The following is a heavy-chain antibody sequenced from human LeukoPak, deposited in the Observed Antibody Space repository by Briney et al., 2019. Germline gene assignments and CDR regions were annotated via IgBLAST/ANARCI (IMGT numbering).Heavy chain of an antibody. CDR2: IWYDGSNK. CDR1: GFTFSSYS. D-gene: IGHD6-13*01. V-gene: IGHV3-33*08. Sequence: PGGSLRLSCAASGFTFSSYSMNWVRQAPGKGLEWVAVIWYDGSNKYYADSVKGRFTISRDNSKNTLYLQMNSLRAEDTAVYYCARAKETAAAGPNNWFDPWGQGTLVTVSS. J-gene: IGHJ5*02. CDR3: ARAKETAAAGPNNWFDP.